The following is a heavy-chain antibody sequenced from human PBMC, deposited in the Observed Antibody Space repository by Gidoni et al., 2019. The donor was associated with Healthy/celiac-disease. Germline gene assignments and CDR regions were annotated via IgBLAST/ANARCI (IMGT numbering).Heavy chain of an antibody. J-gene: IGHJ4*02. Sequence: EVQLVESGGGLVQPGGSLRLSCSASGFTFNKSGMNWVRQGPGKGLEWISDSSGSGGTLYYADSVKGRFTISRDNAKNSLYLQMNSLRAEDTAVYYCARTSDYYGSGSWGQGTLVTVSS. CDR3: ARTSDYYGSGS. D-gene: IGHD3-10*01. V-gene: IGHV3-48*01. CDR1: GFTFNKSG. CDR2: SSGSGGTL.